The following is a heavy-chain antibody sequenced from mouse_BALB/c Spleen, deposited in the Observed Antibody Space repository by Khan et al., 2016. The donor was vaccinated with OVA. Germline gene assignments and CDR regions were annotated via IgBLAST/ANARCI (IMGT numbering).Heavy chain of an antibody. CDR1: GFNIKDYY. D-gene: IGHD1-1*01. CDR3: NAFPYCYGRDWFAY. J-gene: IGHJ3*01. V-gene: IGHV14-4*02. CDR2: IDPENGDT. Sequence: VRLQQSGAELVRSGASVKLSCTASGFNIKDYYMHWVKQRPEQGLEWIGWIDPENGDTEYAPKFQGKATMTADTSSNTAYLQLSSLTSEDTAVYCCNAFPYCYGRDWFAYWGQGTLVTVSA.